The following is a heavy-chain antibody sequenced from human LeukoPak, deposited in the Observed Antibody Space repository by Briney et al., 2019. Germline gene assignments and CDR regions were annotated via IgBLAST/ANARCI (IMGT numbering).Heavy chain of an antibody. CDR3: ARDRGATLSLIVTRGHPLYGMDV. D-gene: IGHD2/OR15-2a*01. CDR1: GFTFSSYG. Sequence: GRSLRLSCAASGFTFSSYGMHWVRQAPGKGLEWVAVIWYDGSNKYYADSVKGRFTISRDNSKNTLYLQMNSLRAEDTAVYYCARDRGATLSLIVTRGHPLYGMDVWGQGTTVTVSS. J-gene: IGHJ6*02. CDR2: IWYDGSNK. V-gene: IGHV3-33*01.